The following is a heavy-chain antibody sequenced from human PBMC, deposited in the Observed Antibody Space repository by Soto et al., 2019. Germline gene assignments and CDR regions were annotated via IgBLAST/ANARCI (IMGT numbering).Heavy chain of an antibody. D-gene: IGHD3-22*01. J-gene: IGHJ4*02. Sequence: GASVKVSCKASGYTFTSYGISWVRQAPGQGLEWMGWISAYNGNTNYAQKLQGRVTMTTDTSTSTAYMELRSLRSDDTAVYYCARAATYYYDSSGYGYFDYWGQGTLVTVSS. CDR2: ISAYNGNT. V-gene: IGHV1-18*01. CDR1: GYTFTSYG. CDR3: ARAATYYYDSSGYGYFDY.